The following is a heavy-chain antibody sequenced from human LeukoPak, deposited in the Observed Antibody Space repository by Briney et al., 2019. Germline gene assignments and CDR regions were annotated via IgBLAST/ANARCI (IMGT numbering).Heavy chain of an antibody. J-gene: IGHJ4*02. V-gene: IGHV1-69*13. CDR2: IIPIFGTA. CDR3: AKDSSGSYFGGTFDY. CDR1: GGTFSSYA. D-gene: IGHD1-26*01. Sequence: ASVKVSCKASGGTFSSYAISWVRQAPGQGLEWMGGIIPIFGTANYAQKFQGRVTITADESTSTAYMELSSLRSEDTAVYYCAKDSSGSYFGGTFDYWGQGTLVTVSS.